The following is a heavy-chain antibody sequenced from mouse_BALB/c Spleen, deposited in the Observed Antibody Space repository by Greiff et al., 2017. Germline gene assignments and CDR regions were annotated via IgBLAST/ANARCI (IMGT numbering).Heavy chain of an antibody. J-gene: IGHJ2*01. CDR1: GFNIKDTY. V-gene: IGHV14-3*02. D-gene: IGHD3-1*01. CDR2: IDPANGNT. CDR3: ASRDYFDY. Sequence: VHVKQSGAELVKPGASVKLSCTASGFNIKDTYMHWVKQRPEQGLEWIGRIDPANGNTKYDPKFQGKATITADTSSNTAYLQLSSLTSEDTAVYYCASRDYFDYWGQGTTLTVSS.